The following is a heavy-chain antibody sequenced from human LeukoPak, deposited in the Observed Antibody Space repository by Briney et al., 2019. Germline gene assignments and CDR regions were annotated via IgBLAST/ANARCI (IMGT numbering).Heavy chain of an antibody. D-gene: IGHD3-3*01. CDR1: GFTFSSYG. V-gene: IGHV3-30*02. Sequence: GGSLRLSCAASGFTFSSYGMHWVRQAPGKGLEWVAFIRYDGSNKYYADSVKGRFTISRDNSKNTLSLQMNSLRAEDTAMYYCAKGVSDFWSPLGYWGQGILVTVSS. J-gene: IGHJ4*02. CDR3: AKGVSDFWSPLGY. CDR2: IRYDGSNK.